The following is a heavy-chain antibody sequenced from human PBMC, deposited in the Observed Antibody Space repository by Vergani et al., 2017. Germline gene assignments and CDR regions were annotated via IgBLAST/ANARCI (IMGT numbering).Heavy chain of an antibody. CDR2: FHNTGMT. CDR1: NYSISRGYF. V-gene: IGHV4-38-2*02. CDR3: ARPGYYYGSRSYYPSGGIGWFDP. Sequence: QLHLQESGPGLVKPSETLSLTCTVSNYSISRGYFWGWIRRPPGKGLEWIASFHNTGMTYNNPSRKSRVTISVDTSKNQFSLKLSSVTAADTAVYYCARPGYYYGSRSYYPSGGIGWFDPWGQGTLVTVSS. D-gene: IGHD3-10*01. J-gene: IGHJ5*02.